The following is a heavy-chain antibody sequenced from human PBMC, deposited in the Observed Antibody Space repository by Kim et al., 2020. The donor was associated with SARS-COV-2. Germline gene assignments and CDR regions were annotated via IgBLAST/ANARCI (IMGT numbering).Heavy chain of an antibody. CDR3: AKDRIVATIVAVDGMDV. V-gene: IGHV3-30*18. CDR2: ISYDGSNK. D-gene: IGHD5-12*01. CDR1: GFTFSSYG. J-gene: IGHJ6*02. Sequence: GGSLRLSCAASGFTFSSYGMHWVRQAPGKGLEWVAVISYDGSNKYYADSVKGRFTISRDNSKNTLYLQMNSLRAEDTAVYYCAKDRIVATIVAVDGMDVCGQGTTVTVSS.